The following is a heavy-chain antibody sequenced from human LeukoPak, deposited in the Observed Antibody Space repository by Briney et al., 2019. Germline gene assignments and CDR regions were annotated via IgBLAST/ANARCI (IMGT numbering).Heavy chain of an antibody. D-gene: IGHD4-17*01. CDR3: ARDLVTVTKGFDI. Sequence: SETLSLTCAVSADSFSSHYWTWIRQPPGKGLEWIGYISYIGSTNYNPSLESRVTISIDTSKNQFSLKLSSVTAADTAVYYCARDLVTVTKGFDIWGQGTMVSVSS. CDR1: ADSFSSHY. V-gene: IGHV4-59*11. J-gene: IGHJ3*02. CDR2: ISYIGST.